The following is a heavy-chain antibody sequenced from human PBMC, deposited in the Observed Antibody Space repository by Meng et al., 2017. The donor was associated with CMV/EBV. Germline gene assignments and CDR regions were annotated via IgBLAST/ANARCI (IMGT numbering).Heavy chain of an antibody. CDR3: AKDRKRYCSSTSCYLGTFDY. J-gene: IGHJ4*02. CDR2: ISYDGSNK. CDR1: GFTFSSYA. V-gene: IGHV3-30*04. Sequence: GESLKISCAASGFTFSSYAMHWVRQAPGKGLEWVAVISYDGSNKYYADSVKGRFTISRDNSKNTLYLQMNSLRAGDTAVYYCAKDRKRYCSSTSCYLGTFDYWGQGTLVTVSS. D-gene: IGHD2-2*01.